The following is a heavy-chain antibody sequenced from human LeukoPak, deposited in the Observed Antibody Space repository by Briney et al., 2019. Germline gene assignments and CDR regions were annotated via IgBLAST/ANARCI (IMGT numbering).Heavy chain of an antibody. CDR1: GYPYSSYA. D-gene: IGHD3-22*01. CDR2: ISGSGGST. V-gene: IGHV3-23*01. Sequence: GGSLRLFCAASGYPYSSYAVSGVPEAPGKGLEGVSAISGSGGSTYYADSVKGRFTISRDNSKNTLYLQMNSLRAEDTAVYYCAKDGDYYDSSGYNWGQGTLVTVSS. J-gene: IGHJ4*02. CDR3: AKDGDYYDSSGYN.